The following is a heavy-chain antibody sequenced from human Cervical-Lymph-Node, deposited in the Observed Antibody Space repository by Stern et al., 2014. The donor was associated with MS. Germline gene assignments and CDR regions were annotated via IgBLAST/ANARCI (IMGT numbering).Heavy chain of an antibody. CDR1: GFTFSSYG. D-gene: IGHD6-13*01. Sequence: QVQLVESGGGVVQPGRSLRLSCAASGFTFSSYGMHWVRQAPGKGLEWVAVLSYDGSNKYYADSVKGRFTISRDNSKNTLYLQMNSLRAEDTAVYYCAKITGSFGSSFPEFYYYYGMDVWGQGTTVTVSS. J-gene: IGHJ6*02. CDR3: AKITGSFGSSFPEFYYYYGMDV. V-gene: IGHV3-30*18. CDR2: LSYDGSNK.